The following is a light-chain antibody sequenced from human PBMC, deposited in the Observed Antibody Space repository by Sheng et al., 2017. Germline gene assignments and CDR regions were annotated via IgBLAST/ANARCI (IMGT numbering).Light chain of an antibody. CDR3: QQYNSYQYT. J-gene: IGKJ2*01. Sequence: DIQMTQSPSTLSASVGDRVTITFRASQSISSWLAWYQQKPGKAPKLLIYKASSLESGVPSRFSGSGSGTEFTLTISSLQPDDFATYYCQQYNSYQYTFGPGDQAGDQT. CDR1: QSISSW. CDR2: KAS. V-gene: IGKV1-5*03.